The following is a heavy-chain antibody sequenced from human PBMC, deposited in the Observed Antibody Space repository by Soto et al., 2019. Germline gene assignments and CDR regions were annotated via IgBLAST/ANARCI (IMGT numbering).Heavy chain of an antibody. Sequence: QVQFLQSGAEVKKPGASVKVSCKTSGYIFTDYPIHWVRQAPGRGLEWVAWINTGNGTTRYSPRLQGRVSLRTDTSASTAYMELTRLRFEDTALYYCASKAFDYWGQGTLVAVSP. J-gene: IGHJ4*02. V-gene: IGHV1-3*04. CDR1: GYIFTDYP. CDR3: ASKAFDY. CDR2: INTGNGTT.